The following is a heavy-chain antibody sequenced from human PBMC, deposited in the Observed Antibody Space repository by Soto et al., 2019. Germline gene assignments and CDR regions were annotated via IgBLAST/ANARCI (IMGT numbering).Heavy chain of an antibody. CDR2: INAGNGNT. CDR3: ARVSGYYLPDY. J-gene: IGHJ4*02. CDR1: GYTFTNYA. V-gene: IGHV1-3*05. Sequence: QVQLVQSGAEEKKPGASVKVSCKASGYTFTNYATHWVRQAPGQRLEWMGWINAGNGNTKYSQKFQGRVTITRDTPASTTYMDLSSLRSAATAVYCCARVSGYYLPDYGGQGTLVTVSS. D-gene: IGHD5-12*01.